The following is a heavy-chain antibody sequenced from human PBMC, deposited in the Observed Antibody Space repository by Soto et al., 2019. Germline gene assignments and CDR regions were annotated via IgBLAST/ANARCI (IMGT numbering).Heavy chain of an antibody. CDR1: GGTFSSYA. J-gene: IGHJ6*04. CDR3: ARNPPYYDILTGHALDV. V-gene: IGHV1-69*05. D-gene: IGHD3-9*01. CDR2: IIPIFGTA. Sequence: GASVKVSCKASGGTFSSYAISWVRQAPGQGLEWMGGIIPIFGTANYAQKLQGRVTMTTDTSTSTAYMELRSLRSDDTAVYYCARNPPYYDILTGHALDVWGKGTTDTVSS.